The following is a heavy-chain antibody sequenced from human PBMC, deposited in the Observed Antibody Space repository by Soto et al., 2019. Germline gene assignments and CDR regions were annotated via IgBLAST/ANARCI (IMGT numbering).Heavy chain of an antibody. J-gene: IGHJ3*02. D-gene: IGHD1-26*01. CDR2: VYYSGSA. Sequence: SETLSLSCTLSGGSISSYYWSWIRQPPGKGLEWIGHVYYSGSAYYSPSLKSRVIISVDTSNNQVSLKLTSVTAADTAVYYCARPLYSGNYHTAFDIWGQGTMVTVSS. V-gene: IGHV4-59*08. CDR1: GGSISSYY. CDR3: ARPLYSGNYHTAFDI.